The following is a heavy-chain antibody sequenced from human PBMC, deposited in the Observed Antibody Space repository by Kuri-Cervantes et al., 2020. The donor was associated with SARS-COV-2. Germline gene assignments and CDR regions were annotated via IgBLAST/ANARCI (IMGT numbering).Heavy chain of an antibody. J-gene: IGHJ3*02. CDR3: ARGTHYIPLIFGVVWGAFDI. CDR1: GGSISNYGYY. Sequence: SETLSLTCTVSGGSISNYGYYWSWIRQPAGKGLEWIGFIYASGGTSYNASLKSRVTISVDTSKNQFSLKLSSVTAADTAVYYCARGTHYIPLIFGVVWGAFDIWGQGTMVTVSS. V-gene: IGHV4-61*10. D-gene: IGHD3-3*01. CDR2: IYASGGT.